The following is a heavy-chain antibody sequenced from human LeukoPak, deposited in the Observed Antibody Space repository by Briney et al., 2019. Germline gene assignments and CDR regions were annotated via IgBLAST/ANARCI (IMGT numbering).Heavy chain of an antibody. CDR1: RFTFSSYS. D-gene: IGHD3-22*01. CDR3: ARDGGAIDYYDSSGSWFDP. J-gene: IGHJ5*02. CDR2: ISSSSSYI. V-gene: IGHV3-21*01. Sequence: GGSLRLSCAASRFTFSSYSMNWVRQAPGKGLEWVSSISSSSSYIYYADSVKGRFTISRDNAKNSLYLQMNSLRAEDTAVYYCARDGGAIDYYDSSGSWFDPWGQGTLVTVSS.